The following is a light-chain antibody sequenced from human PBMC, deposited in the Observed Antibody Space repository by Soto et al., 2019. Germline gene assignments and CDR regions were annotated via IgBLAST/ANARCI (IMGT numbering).Light chain of an antibody. CDR3: QQRSNWPVYT. Sequence: DIQMTQSPSSLSASVGDRVTITCRASQSISSYLNWYQQKPGKAPKLLIYAASSLQSGVPSRFSGSGSGTDFTLTISSLQPEDFAVYYCQQRSNWPVYTFGQGTKVDIK. V-gene: IGKV1-39*01. CDR2: AAS. J-gene: IGKJ2*01. CDR1: QSISSY.